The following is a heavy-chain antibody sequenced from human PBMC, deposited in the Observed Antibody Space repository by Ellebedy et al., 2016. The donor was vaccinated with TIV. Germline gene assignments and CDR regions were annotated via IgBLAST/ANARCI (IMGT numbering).Heavy chain of an antibody. CDR3: AKDRRERGDTTKWFFDL. Sequence: GESLKISCAASGFNFSDYAMSWVRQAPGKGLEWVSTISGSGGGTYFADSVRGRFTISRDTSKNTLNLQMNSLRADDTAVYYCAKDRRERGDTTKWFFDLWGRGALVTVSS. CDR2: ISGSGGGT. V-gene: IGHV3-23*01. D-gene: IGHD1-26*01. CDR1: GFNFSDYA. J-gene: IGHJ2*01.